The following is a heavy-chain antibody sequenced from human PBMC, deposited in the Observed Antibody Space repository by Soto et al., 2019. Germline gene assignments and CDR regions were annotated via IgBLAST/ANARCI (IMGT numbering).Heavy chain of an antibody. CDR2: IYSGGST. Sequence: LRLSCAASGFTVSSNYMSWVRQAPGKGLEWVSVIYSGGSTYYADSVKGRFTISRDNSKNTLYLQMNSLRAEDTAVYYCASILRYYNMDVWGQGTTVTVSS. D-gene: IGHD3-3*01. J-gene: IGHJ6*02. V-gene: IGHV3-53*01. CDR1: GFTVSSNY. CDR3: ASILRYYNMDV.